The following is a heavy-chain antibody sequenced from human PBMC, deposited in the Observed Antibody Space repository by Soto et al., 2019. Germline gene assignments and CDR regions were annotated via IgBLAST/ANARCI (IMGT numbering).Heavy chain of an antibody. V-gene: IGHV3-74*01. CDR1: GFTFSSYW. CDR3: ARVPIPLWFGGNYYGMDV. Sequence: EVQLVESGGGLVQPGGSLRLSCAASGFTFSSYWMHWVRQAPGKGLVWVSRITSDGSSTSYADSVKCRFTISRDNAKKTLYLQSNSLRAEDTAVYYCARVPIPLWFGGNYYGMDVWCQGTTVTVSS. D-gene: IGHD3-10*01. J-gene: IGHJ6*02. CDR2: ITSDGSST.